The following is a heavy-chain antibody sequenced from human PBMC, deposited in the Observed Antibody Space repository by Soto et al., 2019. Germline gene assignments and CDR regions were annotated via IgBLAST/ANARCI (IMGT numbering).Heavy chain of an antibody. V-gene: IGHV1-8*01. CDR3: AGWPDGYYYCGMGV. J-gene: IGHJ6*02. CDR1: GYTFTSYD. CDR2: MNSNSGNT. Sequence: QVQLVQSGAEVKKPGASVKVSCKASGYTFTSYDINWVRQATGQRLEWMGWMNSNSGNTGYAQKFQGRATMTSNTPISTTYMELSSLRYEDTAVSYCAGWPDGYYYCGMGVWGQGTTVTVSS. D-gene: IGHD2-15*01.